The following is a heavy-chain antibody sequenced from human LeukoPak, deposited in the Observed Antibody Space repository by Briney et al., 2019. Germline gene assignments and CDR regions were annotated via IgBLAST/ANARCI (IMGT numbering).Heavy chain of an antibody. Sequence: PGGTLRLSCAASGFTFSSYDMSWVRQAPGKGLEWVSYISSSSSTIYYADSVKGRFTISRDNAKNSLYLQMNSLRAEDTAVYYCARLTIGDYGDRESGFDYWGQGTLVTVSS. CDR3: ARLTIGDYGDRESGFDY. V-gene: IGHV3-48*01. J-gene: IGHJ4*02. CDR1: GFTFSSYD. CDR2: ISSSSSTI. D-gene: IGHD4-17*01.